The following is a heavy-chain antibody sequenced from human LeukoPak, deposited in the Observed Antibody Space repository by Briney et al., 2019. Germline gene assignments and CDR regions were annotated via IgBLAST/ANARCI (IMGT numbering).Heavy chain of an antibody. CDR3: AKVRYDSSGYQSPYFDY. D-gene: IGHD3-22*01. Sequence: PGGSLRLSCAASGFTFSSYWMYWVRQAPGKGLVWVSRINTDGSSLNYADSVKGRFTISRDNAKNTLYLQMNSLGAEDTAVYYCAKVRYDSSGYQSPYFDYWGQGILVTVSS. J-gene: IGHJ4*02. CDR2: INTDGSSL. V-gene: IGHV3-74*01. CDR1: GFTFSSYW.